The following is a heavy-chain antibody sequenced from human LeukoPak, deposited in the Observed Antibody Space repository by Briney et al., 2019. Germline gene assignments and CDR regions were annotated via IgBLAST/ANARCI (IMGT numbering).Heavy chain of an antibody. CDR1: GFTFSNCN. CDR2: ISSSSSPI. J-gene: IGHJ4*02. CDR3: AREHYYDSSGYYVPFDY. D-gene: IGHD3-22*01. V-gene: IGHV3-48*02. Sequence: PGGSLRLSCAASGFTFSNCNMNWVRQAPGKGLEWVSYISSSSSPIYYADSVKGRFTISRDNAKNSVYLQMNSLRDEDTAVYYCAREHYYDSSGYYVPFDYWGQGTLVTVSS.